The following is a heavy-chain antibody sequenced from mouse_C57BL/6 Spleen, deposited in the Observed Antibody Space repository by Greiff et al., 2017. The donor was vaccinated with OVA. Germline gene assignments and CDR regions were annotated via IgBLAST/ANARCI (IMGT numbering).Heavy chain of an antibody. CDR2: IHPNSGST. D-gene: IGHD2-12*01. CDR3: ARGSYPYAMDY. CDR1: GYTFTSYW. J-gene: IGHJ4*01. Sequence: VQGVESGAELVKPGASVKLSCKASGYTFTSYWMHWVKQRPGQGLEWIGMIHPNSGSTNYNEKFKSKATLTVDKSSSTAYMQLSSLTSEDSAVYYCARGSYPYAMDYWGQGTSVTVSS. V-gene: IGHV1-64*01.